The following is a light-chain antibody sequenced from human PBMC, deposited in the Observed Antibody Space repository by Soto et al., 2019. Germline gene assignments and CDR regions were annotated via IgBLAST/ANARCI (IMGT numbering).Light chain of an antibody. Sequence: DIPMTQSPSSLSASVGDRVTITCQASQDISNYLNWYQQKPGKAPKLLIYDASNLETGVPSRFSGSGSGTDFTFTISSLQPDDIATYYCQQYDNLPTFGGGTKVEIK. CDR2: DAS. V-gene: IGKV1-33*01. J-gene: IGKJ4*01. CDR1: QDISNY. CDR3: QQYDNLPT.